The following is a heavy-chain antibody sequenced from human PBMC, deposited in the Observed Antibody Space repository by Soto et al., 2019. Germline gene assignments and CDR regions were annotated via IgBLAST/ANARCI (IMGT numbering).Heavy chain of an antibody. Sequence: SGPTLVNPTETLTVTCTFSGFSLSPNTMRVSWIRQPPGKALEWLARIDWDDNKFYSTSLKTRLAISRDTSKNQVVLTMTNMDPVDTATYYCARHMGGISGLPYYFDYWGQGTLVTVSS. J-gene: IGHJ4*02. CDR2: IDWDDNK. CDR1: GFSLSPNTMR. CDR3: ARHMGGISGLPYYFDY. V-gene: IGHV2-70*04. D-gene: IGHD1-26*01.